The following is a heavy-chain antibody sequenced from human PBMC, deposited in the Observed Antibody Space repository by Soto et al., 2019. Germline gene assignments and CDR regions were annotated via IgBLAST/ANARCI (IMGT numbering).Heavy chain of an antibody. CDR2: ISSSSSYT. D-gene: IGHD6-13*01. Sequence: QVQLVESGGGLVKPGGSLRLSCAASGFTFSDYYMNWIRQAPGKGLEWVSFISSSSSYTNYADSVMGRFTISRDNAKNSGFLQMNSLTAEDTAVYCCARSRTSSWSHFEYWGQGTLATVSS. J-gene: IGHJ4*02. CDR3: ARSRTSSWSHFEY. V-gene: IGHV3-11*05. CDR1: GFTFSDYY.